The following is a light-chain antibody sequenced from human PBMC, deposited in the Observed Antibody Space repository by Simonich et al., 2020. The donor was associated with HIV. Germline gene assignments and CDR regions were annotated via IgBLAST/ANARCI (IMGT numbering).Light chain of an antibody. CDR2: DVN. CDR3: SSFRSGTSWV. V-gene: IGLV2-14*03. Sequence: QSALTQPASVSGSPGQSLTISCTGTFSDVGDYNYVSWYPQHPGQAPKLMTYDVNKRPSGVPNRFSGSKSGNTASLTISGLQAEDEADYYCSSFRSGTSWVFGGGTKLTVL. J-gene: IGLJ3*02. CDR1: FSDVGDYNY.